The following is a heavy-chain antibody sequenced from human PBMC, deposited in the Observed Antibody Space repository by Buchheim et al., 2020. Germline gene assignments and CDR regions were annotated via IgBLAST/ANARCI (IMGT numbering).Heavy chain of an antibody. CDR3: ARHITGFDAFDI. D-gene: IGHD6-19*01. Sequence: QVQLQESGPGLVRPSGTLSLTCAVSGDSLSSNYWWSWVRQFPGKGLEWIGEIYRSGNTNYNPSLWSRVTISLDQSINYFSLRLTSMTGADTAVYYCARHITGFDAFDIWGPGT. CDR2: IYRSGNT. J-gene: IGHJ3*02. CDR1: GDSLSSNYW. V-gene: IGHV4-4*02.